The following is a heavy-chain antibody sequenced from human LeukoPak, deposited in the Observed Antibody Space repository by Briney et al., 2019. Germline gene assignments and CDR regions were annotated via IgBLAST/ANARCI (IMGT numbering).Heavy chain of an antibody. CDR1: GFTFSNYW. D-gene: IGHD4-17*01. J-gene: IGHJ4*02. Sequence: GGSLRLSCAASGFTFSNYWMSWVRQAPGKGLEWVANIKQDGSEKYYVDSVKGRFTISRDNAKNSLYLQMNGLRAEDTAVYYCVYSGDYEKGYWGQGTLVTVSS. V-gene: IGHV3-7*01. CDR2: IKQDGSEK. CDR3: VYSGDYEKGY.